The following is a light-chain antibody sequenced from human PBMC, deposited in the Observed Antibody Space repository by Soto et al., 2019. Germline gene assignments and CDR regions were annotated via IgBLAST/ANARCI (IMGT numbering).Light chain of an antibody. J-gene: IGKJ1*01. V-gene: IGKV3-20*01. Sequence: ENVLTQFPGTLSLSPGERATLSCRASQSVSSNYLAWYQQKPGQAPRRLIYGASSRAAGIPDRFRGSGSGTDVTITISRLEPEDFAVYYCQHFGSSPPWPFGQGTKVEMK. CDR3: QHFGSSPPWP. CDR2: GAS. CDR1: QSVSSNY.